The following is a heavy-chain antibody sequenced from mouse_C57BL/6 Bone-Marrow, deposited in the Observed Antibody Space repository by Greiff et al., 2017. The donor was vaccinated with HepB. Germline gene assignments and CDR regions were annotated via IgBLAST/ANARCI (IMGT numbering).Heavy chain of an antibody. CDR1: GYTFTSYW. D-gene: IGHD1-1*01. Sequence: QVQLQQSGAELAKPGASVKLSCKASGYTFTSYWMHWVKQRPGQGLEWIGYINPSSGYTKYNQKFKDKATLTADKSSSTAYMQLSSLTYEDSAVYYCAREDYVSLYYFDYWGQGTTLTVSS. J-gene: IGHJ2*01. CDR2: INPSSGYT. V-gene: IGHV1-7*01. CDR3: AREDYVSLYYFDY.